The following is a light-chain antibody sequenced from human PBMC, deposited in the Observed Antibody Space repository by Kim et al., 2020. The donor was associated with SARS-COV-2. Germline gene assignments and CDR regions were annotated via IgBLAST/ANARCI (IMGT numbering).Light chain of an antibody. V-gene: IGKV3-20*01. CDR3: QQYGSSPRYT. Sequence: SPGERASSSCRASQSVSSSYLAWYQQKPGQAPRLLIYGASSRATGIPDRFSGSGSGTDFTLTISRLEPEDFAVYYCQQYGSSPRYTFGQGTKLEI. CDR1: QSVSSSY. J-gene: IGKJ2*01. CDR2: GAS.